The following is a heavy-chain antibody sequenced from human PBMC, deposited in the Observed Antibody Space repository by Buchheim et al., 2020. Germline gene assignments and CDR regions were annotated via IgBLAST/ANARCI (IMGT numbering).Heavy chain of an antibody. CDR3: ARDDYQRY. Sequence: EVQLLESGGGLVQPGGSPRLSCAASGFTFSSYPMSWVRQAPGKGLEWVPAISGSGAGTSYADSVKGRFTMSRDNAKNTLYLQMNSLRAEDTAVYYCARDDYQRYWGQGTL. CDR1: GFTFSSYP. V-gene: IGHV3-23*01. D-gene: IGHD4-11*01. J-gene: IGHJ4*02. CDR2: ISGSGAGT.